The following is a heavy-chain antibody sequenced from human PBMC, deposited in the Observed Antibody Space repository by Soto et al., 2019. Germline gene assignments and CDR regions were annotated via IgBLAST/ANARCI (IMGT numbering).Heavy chain of an antibody. V-gene: IGHV2-5*02. CDR1: GFSLSTSGVG. Sequence: QITLKESGPPLVKPTQTLTLTCTFSGFSLSTSGVGVGWIRQPPGKALEWLALIYWDDDKRYSPSLKSRLTITKDTSKNQVVLTMTNMDPVDTATYYCAQIKKYSSSWYSAFDIWGQGTMVTVSS. J-gene: IGHJ3*02. D-gene: IGHD6-13*01. CDR3: AQIKKYSSSWYSAFDI. CDR2: IYWDDDK.